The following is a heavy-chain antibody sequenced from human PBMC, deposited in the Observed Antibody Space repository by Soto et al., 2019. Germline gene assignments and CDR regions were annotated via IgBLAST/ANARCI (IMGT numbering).Heavy chain of an antibody. J-gene: IGHJ4*02. Sequence: QVQLVESGGGVVQPGRSLRLSCAASGFTFSRYGMHWVRQAPGKGLEWMAVISHDGTKKYYVDSVKGRFTISRDNSKNTLYLKVNSLRAEDTALYSCAKGSDTSGYYQLDYWGQGTLVTVSS. CDR3: AKGSDTSGYYQLDY. D-gene: IGHD3-22*01. CDR2: ISHDGTKK. CDR1: GFTFSRYG. V-gene: IGHV3-30*18.